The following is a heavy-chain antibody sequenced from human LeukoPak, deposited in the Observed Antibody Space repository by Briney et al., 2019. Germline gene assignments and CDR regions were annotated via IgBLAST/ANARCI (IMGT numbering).Heavy chain of an antibody. J-gene: IGHJ1*01. V-gene: IGHV3-74*01. CDR3: SSLAG. CDR1: GFTFSNYW. Sequence: GGSLRLSCAASGFTFSNYWIHWVRQAPGKGLVWVSQISPDGRSTRYADSVKGRFTISRDNAKNTLCLEMNGLTAEDTAVYYCSSLAGGGQGTLVTVSS. CDR2: ISPDGRST.